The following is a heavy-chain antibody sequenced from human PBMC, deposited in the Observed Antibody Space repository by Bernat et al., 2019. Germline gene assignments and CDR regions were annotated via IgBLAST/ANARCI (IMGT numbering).Heavy chain of an antibody. CDR2: VRYDGSNK. J-gene: IGHJ6*01. Sequence: QVQLVESGGGVVQPGGSLRLSCAASGFTFSDYGMHWVRQALGKGLEWVAFVRYDGSNKYYADSVKGRFTISRDNSKNTLYLQMNSLRPEDTAVYYCAKDHPYGMDVWGQGTTVTVSS. V-gene: IGHV3-30*02. CDR3: AKDHPYGMDV. CDR1: GFTFSDYG.